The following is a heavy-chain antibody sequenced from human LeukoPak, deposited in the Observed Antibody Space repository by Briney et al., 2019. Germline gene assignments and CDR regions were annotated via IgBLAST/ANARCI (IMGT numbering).Heavy chain of an antibody. CDR3: ARALLSYIAAAGKLVDY. V-gene: IGHV1-2*02. J-gene: IGHJ4*02. CDR2: INPNSGGT. CDR1: GYTFTGYY. Sequence: ASVKVSCKASGYTFTGYYMHWVRQAPGQGFEWMGWINPNSGGTNYAQKFQGRVTMTRDTSISTAYMELSRLRSDDTAVYYCARALLSYIAAAGKLVDYWGQGTLVTVSS. D-gene: IGHD6-13*01.